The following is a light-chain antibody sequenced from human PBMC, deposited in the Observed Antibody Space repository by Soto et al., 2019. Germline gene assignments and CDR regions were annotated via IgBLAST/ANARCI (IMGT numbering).Light chain of an antibody. CDR3: AAWDDSLGGPYV. CDR1: SSNIA. J-gene: IGLJ1*01. CDR2: NNN. V-gene: IGLV1-47*01. Sequence: VLTQPPSASATPGQRVTISCSGSSSNIAWYQQLPGTSPKLLIYNNNQRPSGVPDRFSGSKSGTSASLAISGLRSEDAGDYSCAAWDDSLGGPYVCGTGTKFAVL.